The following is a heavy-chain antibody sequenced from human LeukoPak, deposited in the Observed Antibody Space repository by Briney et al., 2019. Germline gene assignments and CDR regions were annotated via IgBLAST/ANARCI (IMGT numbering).Heavy chain of an antibody. Sequence: PGGSLRLSCAASGFTVSTNYMSWVRHSPGKGLEWVSVIYSGGSPYYADSVKGRFTISRDNSKNTLYLQMNSLRVEDTAMYYRARKLGTVDDYWGQGTLVTVSS. D-gene: IGHD7-27*01. J-gene: IGHJ4*02. V-gene: IGHV3-53*01. CDR1: GFTVSTNY. CDR2: IYSGGSP. CDR3: ARKLGTVDDY.